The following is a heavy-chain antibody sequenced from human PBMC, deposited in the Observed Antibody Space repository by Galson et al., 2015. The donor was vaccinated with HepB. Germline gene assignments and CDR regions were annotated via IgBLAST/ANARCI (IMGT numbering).Heavy chain of an antibody. Sequence: QSGAEVKKPGESLTISCKGSGYNFASYWIGWVRQMPGKGLEWMGIFYPGDSDTRYSPSFQGQVTISADKSISTAYLQWSSLKASDTAIYYCVTGRTPFYFHYWGQGTLVTVSS. CDR3: VTGRTPFYFHY. J-gene: IGHJ4*02. V-gene: IGHV5-51*03. D-gene: IGHD2-8*02. CDR1: GYNFASYW. CDR2: FYPGDSDT.